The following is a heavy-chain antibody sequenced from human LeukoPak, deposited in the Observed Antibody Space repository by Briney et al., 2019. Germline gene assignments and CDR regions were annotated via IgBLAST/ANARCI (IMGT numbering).Heavy chain of an antibody. J-gene: IGHJ3*02. CDR3: ARGGYCSSTRCHRDAFDI. CDR1: GFTFSSYA. Sequence: GGSLRLSCAASGFTFSSYAMHWVRQAPGKGLEWVAVISYDGSNKYYADSVKGRFTISRDNSKNTLYLQMNSLRAEDTAVYYCARGGYCSSTRCHRDAFDIWGQGTMVTVSS. CDR2: ISYDGSNK. D-gene: IGHD2-2*01. V-gene: IGHV3-30*04.